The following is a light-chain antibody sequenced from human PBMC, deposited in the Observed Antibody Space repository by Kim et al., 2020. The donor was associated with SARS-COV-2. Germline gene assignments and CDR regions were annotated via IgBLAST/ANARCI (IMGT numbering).Light chain of an antibody. Sequence: PGERAALACRASQGVSGSYLAWYQQKPGPAPRLLIYGASSRATGIPDRFSGSGSGTDFTLTISRLEPEDFAVYYCQQYGSSPRTFGQGTKVDIK. CDR2: GAS. J-gene: IGKJ1*01. CDR3: QQYGSSPRT. CDR1: QGVSGSY. V-gene: IGKV3-20*01.